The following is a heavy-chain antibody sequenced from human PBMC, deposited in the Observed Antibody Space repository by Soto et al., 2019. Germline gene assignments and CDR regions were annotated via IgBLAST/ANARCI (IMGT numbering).Heavy chain of an antibody. CDR3: VRSKGGYSYGTPFDY. D-gene: IGHD5-18*01. J-gene: IGHJ4*02. CDR2: ISWNSGNI. V-gene: IGHV3-9*01. CDR1: GFTFDDYA. Sequence: EVQLEESGGALVQPGRSLRLSCAASGFTFDDYAMHWVRQVLGKGVEWVSSISWNSGNIGYADSVKGRFTTSRDNAKNSLYLQMNSLRPEDTALYYCVRSKGGYSYGTPFDYWGQGTLVTVSS.